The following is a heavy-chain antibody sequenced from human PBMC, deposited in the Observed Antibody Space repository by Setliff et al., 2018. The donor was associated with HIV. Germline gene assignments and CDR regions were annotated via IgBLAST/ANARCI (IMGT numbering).Heavy chain of an antibody. CDR3: ARDQWGYSYGYYYYYYMDV. CDR1: GFTFSSNY. D-gene: IGHD5-18*01. CDR2: IYSGGST. Sequence: GGSLRLSCAASGFTFSSNYMSWVRQAPGEGLEWVSVIYSGGSTYYADSVKGRFTISRDNSKNTLYLQMNSLRAEDTAVYYCARDQWGYSYGYYYYYYMDVWGKGTTVTVSS. J-gene: IGHJ6*03. V-gene: IGHV3-66*02.